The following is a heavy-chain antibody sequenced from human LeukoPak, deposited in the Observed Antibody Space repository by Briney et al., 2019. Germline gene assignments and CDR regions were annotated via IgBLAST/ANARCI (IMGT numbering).Heavy chain of an antibody. D-gene: IGHD1-26*01. CDR1: GFTFSNYG. V-gene: IGHV3-33*06. J-gene: IGHJ4*02. CDR2: IWYDGKTK. Sequence: GGSLRLSCAVSGFTFSNYGMHWVRQAPGKGLEWVAVIWYDGKTKYYADSVKGQFTISRDNSKNTLFLQMNSLRAEDTAVYYCAKDSSNIMGARLDYWGQGTLVTVSS. CDR3: AKDSSNIMGARLDY.